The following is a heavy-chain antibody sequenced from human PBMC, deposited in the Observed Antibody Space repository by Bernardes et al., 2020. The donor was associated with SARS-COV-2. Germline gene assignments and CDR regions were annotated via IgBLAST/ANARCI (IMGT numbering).Heavy chain of an antibody. CDR3: ARQELHPLGYFYGFDV. D-gene: IGHD1-26*01. V-gene: IGHV4-39*01. J-gene: IGHJ6*02. Sequence: SETLSLTCTVSGGSISSSDYYWGWIRQTPGKGLEWIGVAFYSGNTYYNPSLKSRVTISVDTSKNQFSLKLNSGTAADTAVYFCARQELHPLGYFYGFDVWGLGTAVTVSS. CDR1: GGSISSSDYY. CDR2: AFYSGNT.